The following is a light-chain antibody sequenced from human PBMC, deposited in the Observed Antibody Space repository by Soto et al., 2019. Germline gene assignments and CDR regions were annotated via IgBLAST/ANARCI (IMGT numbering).Light chain of an antibody. CDR2: DVS. J-gene: IGLJ1*01. Sequence: QSVLTQPRSVSGSPGQSVTISCTGTSSDVGGYNYVSWYQQHPGKAPKLMIYDVSKRPSGVPDRFSGSKSGNTASLTISGLQAEDEADYYFCSYDGTKGLFGNATKLTV. CDR1: SSDVGGYNY. CDR3: CSYDGTKGL. V-gene: IGLV2-11*01.